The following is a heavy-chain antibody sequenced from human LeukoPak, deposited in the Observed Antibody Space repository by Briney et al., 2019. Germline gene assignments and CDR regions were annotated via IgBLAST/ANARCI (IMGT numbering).Heavy chain of an antibody. J-gene: IGHJ4*02. V-gene: IGHV1-8*03. CDR1: GYTFTSYD. CDR3: ARVYGDYGLDY. CDR2: MNPNSGNT. Sequence: ASVKVSCKASGYTFTSYDINWVRQATGQGLEWMGWMNPNSGNTGYAQKFQGRVTITRNTSISTAYMELSGLRSEDTAVYYCARVYGDYGLDYWGQGTLVTVSS. D-gene: IGHD4-17*01.